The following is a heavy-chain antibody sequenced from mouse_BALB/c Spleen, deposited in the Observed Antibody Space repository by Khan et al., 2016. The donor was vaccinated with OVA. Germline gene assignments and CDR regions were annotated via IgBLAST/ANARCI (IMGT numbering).Heavy chain of an antibody. J-gene: IGHJ2*01. CDR3: SRTARIKY. Sequence: EVQLQESGPGLVKPSQSLSLTCTVTGYSITSGYGWNWIRQFPGNKLEWMGYISYSGSTNYNPSLKSRISITRDTSKNQYFRQLNAVTTEDTATCYCSRTARIKYWGQGTTLTVSS. D-gene: IGHD1-2*01. V-gene: IGHV3-2*02. CDR2: ISYSGST. CDR1: GYSITSGYG.